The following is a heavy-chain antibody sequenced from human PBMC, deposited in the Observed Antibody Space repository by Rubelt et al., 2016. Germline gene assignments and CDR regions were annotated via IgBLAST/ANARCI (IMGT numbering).Heavy chain of an antibody. CDR2: SSWDGGSI. J-gene: IGHJ4*02. V-gene: IGHV3-43*01. CDR1: GFTFDDYT. D-gene: IGHD5-24*01. Sequence: VQLVESGGGVVQPGGSLRLSCAASGFTFDDYTMHWVRQAPGKGLEWVSLSSWDGGSIYYAYSVEGRFTISRDNSKNTLYLQMNSLRAEDTAVYYCAKDPQRWLHLPPDYWGQGTLVTVSS. CDR3: AKDPQRWLHLPPDY.